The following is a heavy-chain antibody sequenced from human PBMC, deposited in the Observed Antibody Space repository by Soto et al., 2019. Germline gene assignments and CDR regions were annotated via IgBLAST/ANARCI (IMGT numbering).Heavy chain of an antibody. CDR1: GGSVSSGRYQ. D-gene: IGHD3-3*01. CDR2: IYYTGST. J-gene: IGHJ6*02. Sequence: SETLSLTCTVSGGSVSSGRYQWSWIRQSPGKGLEWIGYIYYTGSTNYNPSLKSRVTISVDTSKNQFSLKLTSVTAADTALYFCARLQVYDFWSGSVPMDVWGQGTTVTVSS. V-gene: IGHV4-61*01. CDR3: ARLQVYDFWSGSVPMDV.